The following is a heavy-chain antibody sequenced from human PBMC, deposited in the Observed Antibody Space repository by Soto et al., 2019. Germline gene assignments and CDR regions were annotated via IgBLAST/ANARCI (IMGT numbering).Heavy chain of an antibody. CDR2: INPSGGHT. V-gene: IGHV1-46*01. CDR1: GGTFSSYT. J-gene: IGHJ4*02. CDR3: ARGGHVVVVTAAFDY. D-gene: IGHD2-21*02. Sequence: ASVKVSCKASGGTFSSYTISWVRQPPGQGLEWMGTINPSGGHTTYAQKFLGRVTMTRDTSTSTLYMELTSLRSEDTAVYYCARGGHVVVVTAAFDYWGQGTLVTVSS.